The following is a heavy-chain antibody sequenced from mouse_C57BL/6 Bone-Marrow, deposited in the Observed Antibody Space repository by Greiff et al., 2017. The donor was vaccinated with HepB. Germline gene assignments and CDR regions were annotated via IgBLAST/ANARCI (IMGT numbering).Heavy chain of an antibody. D-gene: IGHD2-4*01. CDR2: IDPEDGDT. CDR1: GFNIKDYY. CDR3: TTDDYDVAY. J-gene: IGHJ3*01. Sequence: EVQLQQSGAELVRPGASVKLSCTASGFNIKDYYMHWVKQRPEQGLEWIGRIDPEDGDTEYAPKFQGKATMTADTSSNTAYLQLSRLTSEYTAVYYCTTDDYDVAYWGQGTLVTVSA. V-gene: IGHV14-1*01.